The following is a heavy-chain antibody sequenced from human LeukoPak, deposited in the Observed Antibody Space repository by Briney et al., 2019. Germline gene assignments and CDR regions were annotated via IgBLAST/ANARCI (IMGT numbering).Heavy chain of an antibody. CDR3: ASPKRPYYDSSGYYYLFDY. D-gene: IGHD3-22*01. J-gene: IGHJ4*02. Sequence: PGRSLRLSCAASGFTFSSSAMHWVRQAPDKGLEWVAVISYDGSNKYYADSVKGRFTISRDNSKNTLYLQMNSLRAEDTAVYYCASPKRPYYDSSGYYYLFDYWGQGTLVTVSS. CDR2: ISYDGSNK. CDR1: GFTFSSSA. V-gene: IGHV3-30-3*01.